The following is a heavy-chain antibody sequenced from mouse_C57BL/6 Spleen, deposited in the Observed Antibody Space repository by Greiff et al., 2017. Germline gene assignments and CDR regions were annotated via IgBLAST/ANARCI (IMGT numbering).Heavy chain of an antibody. D-gene: IGHD2-1*01. J-gene: IGHJ4*01. CDR1: GYTFTSYW. CDR3: ARAGGNYPYAMDY. CDR2: IDPSDSYT. V-gene: IGHV1-50*01. Sequence: VQLQQPGAELVKPGASVKLSCKASGYTFTSYWMQWVKQRPGQGLEWIGEIDPSDSYTNYNQKFKGKATLTVDTSSSTAYMQLSSLTSEDSAVYYCARAGGNYPYAMDYWGQGTSVTVSS.